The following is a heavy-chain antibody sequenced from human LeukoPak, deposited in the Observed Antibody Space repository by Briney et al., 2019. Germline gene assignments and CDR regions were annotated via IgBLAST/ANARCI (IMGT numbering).Heavy chain of an antibody. V-gene: IGHV1-69*05. CDR3: ARDAPPGVRGVIRWFDP. Sequence: SVKVSCKASGGTFSSYAISWVRQAPGQGLEWMGRIIPIFDTTNYAQNFQGRVRISTDESTSTAYMEVSSLRSEDTAVYYCARDAPPGVRGVIRWFDPWGQRTLVTVSS. CDR2: IIPIFDTT. J-gene: IGHJ5*02. CDR1: GGTFSSYA. D-gene: IGHD3-10*01.